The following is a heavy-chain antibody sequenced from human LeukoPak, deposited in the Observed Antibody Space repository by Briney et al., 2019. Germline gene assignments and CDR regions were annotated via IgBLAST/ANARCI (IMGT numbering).Heavy chain of an antibody. CDR1: GGTFSSYA. D-gene: IGHD6-13*01. V-gene: IGHV1-69*13. CDR2: IIPIFGTA. Sequence: GASVKVSCKASGGTFSSYAISWVRQAPGQGLEWMGGIIPIFGTANYAQKFQGRATITADESTSTAYMELSSLRSEDTAVYYCARARYSSSPGAFDIWGQGTMVTVSS. J-gene: IGHJ3*02. CDR3: ARARYSSSPGAFDI.